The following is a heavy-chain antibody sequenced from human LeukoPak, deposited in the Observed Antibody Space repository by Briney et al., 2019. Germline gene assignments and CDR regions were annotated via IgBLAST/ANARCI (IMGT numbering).Heavy chain of an antibody. Sequence: GGSLRLSCAASGFTVSRNYMSCVRQAPGKGLEWVSVISSGDTTYYADSVKGRFTISRDSSKNTLYLQMNSLRAEDTAVYFCARGPRLERHGMDVWGQGTTVTVSS. D-gene: IGHD1-1*01. J-gene: IGHJ6*02. CDR1: GFTVSRNY. V-gene: IGHV3-66*01. CDR3: ARGPRLERHGMDV. CDR2: ISSGDTT.